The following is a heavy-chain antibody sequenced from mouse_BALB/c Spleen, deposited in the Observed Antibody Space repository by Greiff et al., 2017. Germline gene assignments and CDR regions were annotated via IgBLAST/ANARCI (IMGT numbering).Heavy chain of an antibody. CDR2: IWSGGST. Sequence: VKLMESGPGLVQPSQSLSITCTVSGFSLTSYGVHWVRQSPGKGLEWLGVIWSGGSTDYNAAFISRLSISKDNSKSQVFFKMNSLQANDTAIYYCARMGDYGSSSLYAMDYWGQGTSVTVSS. V-gene: IGHV2-2*02. D-gene: IGHD1-1*01. CDR3: ARMGDYGSSSLYAMDY. J-gene: IGHJ4*01. CDR1: GFSLTSYG.